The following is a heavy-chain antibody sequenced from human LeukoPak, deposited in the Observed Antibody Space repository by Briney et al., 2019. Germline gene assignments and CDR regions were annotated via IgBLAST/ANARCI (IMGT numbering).Heavy chain of an antibody. V-gene: IGHV3-23*01. J-gene: IGHJ4*02. Sequence: GGSLRLSCAASGLTFSSYAMSWVRQAPGKGLEWVSAISGSGGSTYYADSVKGRFTISRDNSKNTLYLQMNSLRAEDTAVYYCAKAASYSSGWYLNSWGQGTLVTVSS. CDR2: ISGSGGST. D-gene: IGHD6-19*01. CDR1: GLTFSSYA. CDR3: AKAASYSSGWYLNS.